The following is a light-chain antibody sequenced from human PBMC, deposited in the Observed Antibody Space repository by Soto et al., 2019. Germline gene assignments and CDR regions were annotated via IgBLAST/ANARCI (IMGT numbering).Light chain of an antibody. Sequence: DIQMTQSPSSVSASVGDRVTISCRASQDISNWLAWYQQKPGEAPKFLIYAASNLQSGVPSKFSVSGSGTDFTLTISSLQPEDFGVYYCQQARRFPITFGQGTRLEIK. CDR3: QQARRFPIT. V-gene: IGKV1-12*01. J-gene: IGKJ5*01. CDR2: AAS. CDR1: QDISNW.